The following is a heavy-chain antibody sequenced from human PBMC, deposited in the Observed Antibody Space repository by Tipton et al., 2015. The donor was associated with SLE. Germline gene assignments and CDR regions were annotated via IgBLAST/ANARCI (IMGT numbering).Heavy chain of an antibody. CDR3: ARGHDYSYYFDY. CDR1: GYSISSGYY. CDR2: IYYSGST. Sequence: TLSLTCAVSGYSISSGYYWGWIRQPPGQGLEWIGYIYYSGSTYYNPSLKSRVTISVDTSKNQFSLKLSSVTAADTAVYYCARGHDYSYYFDYWGQGTLVTVSS. D-gene: IGHD4-11*01. V-gene: IGHV4-38-2*01. J-gene: IGHJ4*02.